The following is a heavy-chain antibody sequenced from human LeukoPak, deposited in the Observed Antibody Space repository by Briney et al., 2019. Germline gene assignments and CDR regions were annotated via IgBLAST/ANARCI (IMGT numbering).Heavy chain of an antibody. CDR3: ARDQYKYDGNYRYYQHMDV. J-gene: IGHJ6*03. V-gene: IGHV4-4*02. CDR1: GGSISSSNW. Sequence: SETLSLTCAVSGGSISSSNWWSWVRQPPGKGLEWIGEIYHSGSTNYNPSLKSRVTISVDKSKNQFSLKLSAVAAADTAVYYCARDQYKYDGNYRYYQHMDVWGKGTTVTISS. CDR2: IYHSGST. D-gene: IGHD1-7*01.